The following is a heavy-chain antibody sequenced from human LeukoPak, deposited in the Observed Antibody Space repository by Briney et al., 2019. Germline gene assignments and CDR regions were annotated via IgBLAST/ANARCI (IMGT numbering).Heavy chain of an antibody. V-gene: IGHV1-24*01. CDR3: ATAYFGSGSSYFDY. CDR1: GYTLTELS. CDR2: FDPDDGET. D-gene: IGHD3-10*01. J-gene: IGHJ4*02. Sequence: GASVKVSCKVSGYTLTELSMHWVRLAPGKGLEWMGGFDPDDGETIYAQKFQGRVTMTEDTSTDTAYMELSSLRSEDTAVYYCATAYFGSGSSYFDYWGQGTLVTVSS.